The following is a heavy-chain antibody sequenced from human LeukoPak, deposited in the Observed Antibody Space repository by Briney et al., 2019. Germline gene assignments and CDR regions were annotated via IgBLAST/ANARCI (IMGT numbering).Heavy chain of an antibody. CDR2: ISYDGSNK. V-gene: IGHV3-30*18. J-gene: IGHJ4*02. CDR1: GFTFSNYG. CDR3: AKVKDDGYLKNYLDY. Sequence: QTGGSLRLSCAASGFTFSNYGMHWVRQAPGKGLEWVAVISYDGSNKYYADSAKGRFTISRDKSKNTLYLQMNSLRAEDTAMYYCAKVKDDGYLKNYLDYWGQGTLVTVSS. D-gene: IGHD3-16*02.